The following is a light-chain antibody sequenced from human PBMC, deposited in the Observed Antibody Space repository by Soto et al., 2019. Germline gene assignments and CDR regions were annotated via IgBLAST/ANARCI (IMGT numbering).Light chain of an antibody. J-gene: IGKJ2*01. CDR1: ESVSSNY. V-gene: IGKV3-20*01. Sequence: EIVLTQSPGTLSLSPGERATLSCRASESVSSNYLAWFQQKPGQSPRLLIFGASNRATGFPDRFSGSGSGTDFTLTISRLEPDDFAVYYCQQYGSSPHTFGQGIKLEIK. CDR2: GAS. CDR3: QQYGSSPHT.